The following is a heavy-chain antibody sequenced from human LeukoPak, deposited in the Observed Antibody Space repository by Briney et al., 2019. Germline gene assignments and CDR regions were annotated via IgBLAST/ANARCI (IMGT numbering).Heavy chain of an antibody. CDR1: GFTFSSYS. CDR3: AREATGFGELFLHDY. Sequence: PGGSLRLSCAASGFTFSSYSMNWVRQAPGKGLEWVSSISSSSSYIYYADSVKGRFTISRDNAKNSLYLQMNSLRAEDTAVYYCAREATGFGELFLHDYWGQGTLVTVSS. V-gene: IGHV3-21*01. CDR2: ISSSSSYI. J-gene: IGHJ4*02. D-gene: IGHD3-10*01.